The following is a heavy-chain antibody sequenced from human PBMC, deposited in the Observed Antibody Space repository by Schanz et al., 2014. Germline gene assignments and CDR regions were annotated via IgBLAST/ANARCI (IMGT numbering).Heavy chain of an antibody. V-gene: IGHV1-69*09. CDR3: AKVDRTRYYAMDV. CDR1: GGTFSSST. Sequence: QVQLVQSGAEVKKPGSSVKVSCKASGGTFSSSTLTWVRQAPGQGLEWMGRIIPILDKTNYAKKFQGRVTMTADKSTSTVYMEVSGLRSEDTAVYYCAKVDRTRYYAMDVWGQGTTVTVSS. J-gene: IGHJ6*02. D-gene: IGHD3-9*01. CDR2: IIPILDKT.